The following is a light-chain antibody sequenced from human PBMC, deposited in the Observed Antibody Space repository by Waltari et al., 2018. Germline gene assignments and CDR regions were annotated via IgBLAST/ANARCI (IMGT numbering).Light chain of an antibody. CDR3: QQYGYSGRLT. V-gene: IGKV3-15*01. CDR2: AAS. Sequence: EIVMTQSPATLSVSPGERATLSCRASQTVSTNLAWYQQKPGQAPRLLIYAASTRATGIAARFSGSGSGTDFTLTISSLQSEDFAVYYCQQYGYSGRLTFGGGTKVEI. J-gene: IGKJ4*01. CDR1: QTVSTN.